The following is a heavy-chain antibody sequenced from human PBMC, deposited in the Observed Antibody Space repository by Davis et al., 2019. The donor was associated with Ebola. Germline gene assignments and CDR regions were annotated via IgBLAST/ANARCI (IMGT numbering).Heavy chain of an antibody. J-gene: IGHJ6*04. V-gene: IGHV6-1*01. CDR2: TYYNSKWYN. CDR3: ARAKYYGMDV. CDR1: GDSVSSGG. D-gene: IGHD6-6*01. Sequence: PSETLSLTCAISGDSVSSGGWNWIRQSPSRGLEWLGRTYYNSKWYNDYAMSVKGRITINPDTSKNQFSLQLNSVTPEDTAVYYCARAKYYGMDVWGKGTTVTVSS.